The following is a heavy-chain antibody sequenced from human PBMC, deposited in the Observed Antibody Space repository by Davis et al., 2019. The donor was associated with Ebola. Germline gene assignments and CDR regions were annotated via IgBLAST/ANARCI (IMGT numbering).Heavy chain of an antibody. V-gene: IGHV4-59*08. J-gene: IGHJ4*02. CDR1: GGSISSYY. D-gene: IGHD5-24*01. CDR2: IYYSGST. Sequence: PSETLSLTCTVSGGSISSYYWSWIRQPPGKGLEWIGYIYYSGSTNYNPSLKSRVTISVDTSKNQFSLKLSSVTAADTAVYYCASLSEMATTTYFDYWGQGTLVTVSS. CDR3: ASLSEMATTTYFDY.